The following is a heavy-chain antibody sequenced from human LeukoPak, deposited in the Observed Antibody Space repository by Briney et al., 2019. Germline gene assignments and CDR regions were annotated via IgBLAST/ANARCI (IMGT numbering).Heavy chain of an antibody. D-gene: IGHD3-10*01. V-gene: IGHV4-59*08. CDR3: ARHYYGSGSSPMDV. Sequence: SETLSLTCTVSGGSISSYYWSWIRQPPGKGLEWIGYIYDSGSTNYNPSLKSRVTISLDTSKKQFSLKLTSVTATDTAVFHCARHYYGSGSSPMDVWGQGTTVTVSS. CDR2: IYDSGST. J-gene: IGHJ6*02. CDR1: GGSISSYY.